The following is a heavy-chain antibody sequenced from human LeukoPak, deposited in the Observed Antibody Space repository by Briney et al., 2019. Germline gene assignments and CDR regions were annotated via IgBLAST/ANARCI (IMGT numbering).Heavy chain of an antibody. D-gene: IGHD6-19*01. Sequence: GGSLRLSCAASGFTFSSYAMSWVRQAPGKGLEWVSAISGSGDSTYYADSVKGRFTISRDNSKNTLYLQMNSLRAEDTAVYYCARVSKLRTRNTYSSGWGINWFDPWGQGTLVTVSS. CDR2: ISGSGDST. J-gene: IGHJ5*02. CDR3: ARVSKLRTRNTYSSGWGINWFDP. V-gene: IGHV3-23*01. CDR1: GFTFSSYA.